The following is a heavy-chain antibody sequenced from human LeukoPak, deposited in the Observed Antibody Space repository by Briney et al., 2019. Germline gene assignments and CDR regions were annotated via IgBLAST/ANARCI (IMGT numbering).Heavy chain of an antibody. D-gene: IGHD3-10*01. V-gene: IGHV3-23*01. CDR1: GFTFSSYA. J-gene: IGHJ3*02. Sequence: GGSLRLSCAASGFTFSSYAMSWVRQAPGKGLEWVSAISGSGGSTYYADSVKGRFTISRDNAKNSLYLQMNSLRAEDTAVYYCARDSVNYYGSGSYGAFDIWGHGTMVTVSS. CDR2: ISGSGGST. CDR3: ARDSVNYYGSGSYGAFDI.